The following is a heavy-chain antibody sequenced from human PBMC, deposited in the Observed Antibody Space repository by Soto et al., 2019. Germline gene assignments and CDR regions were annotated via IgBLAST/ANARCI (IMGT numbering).Heavy chain of an antibody. D-gene: IGHD6-19*01. CDR2: INAGNGIT. Sequence: QVQLVQSGAEEKKPGASVKVSCKASGYTFTSYAMHWVRQAPGQRLEWMGWINAGNGITKYSQKFQGRVTITRDTSASTAYMELSSLRSEDTAVYYCARVGGWYVPDYWGQGTLVTVSS. J-gene: IGHJ4*02. CDR3: ARVGGWYVPDY. V-gene: IGHV1-3*05. CDR1: GYTFTSYA.